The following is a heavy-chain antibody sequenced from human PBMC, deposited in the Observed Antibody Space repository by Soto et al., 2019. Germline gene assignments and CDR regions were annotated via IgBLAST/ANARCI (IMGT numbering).Heavy chain of an antibody. D-gene: IGHD3-22*01. CDR1: GLDFEDYA. CDR3: ARSLYYYDSSPLDH. J-gene: IGHJ4*02. Sequence: VWSLRLSCAAAGLDFEDYAMHWVRQVRGKGLEWVSLTNSDGTDSYYVDSVKGRFTISRDNAKRTLYLQMDRLRPEDTALYFCARSLYYYDSSPLDHWGQGTLVTVSS. CDR2: TNSDGTDS. V-gene: IGHV3-43D*04.